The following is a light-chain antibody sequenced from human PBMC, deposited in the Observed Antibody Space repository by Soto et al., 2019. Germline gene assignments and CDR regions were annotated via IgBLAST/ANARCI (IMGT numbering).Light chain of an antibody. CDR2: GAS. CDR3: QHYGASPWT. J-gene: IGKJ1*01. V-gene: IGKV3-20*01. CDR1: QSVSSSY. Sequence: EIVLTQSPGTLSLSPGERATLSCRASQSVSSSYLAWYQQKPGQAPRLLIYGASSGAAGIPDRFTGSGSGTDFTLTISRLEPEDFAVYYCQHYGASPWTFGQGTKV.